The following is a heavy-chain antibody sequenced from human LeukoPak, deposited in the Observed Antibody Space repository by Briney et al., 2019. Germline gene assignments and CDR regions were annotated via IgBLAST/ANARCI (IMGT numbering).Heavy chain of an antibody. J-gene: IGHJ6*02. Sequence: SETLSLTCTVSGGSISSSSYYWGWIRRPPGKGLEWIGSIYYSGSTYYNPSLKSRVTISVDTSKNQFSLKLSSVTAADTAVYYCARSRVWSDYYYYGMDVWGQGTTVTVSS. CDR2: IYYSGST. D-gene: IGHD2-8*02. CDR3: ARSRVWSDYYYYGMDV. CDR1: GGSISSSSYY. V-gene: IGHV4-39*01.